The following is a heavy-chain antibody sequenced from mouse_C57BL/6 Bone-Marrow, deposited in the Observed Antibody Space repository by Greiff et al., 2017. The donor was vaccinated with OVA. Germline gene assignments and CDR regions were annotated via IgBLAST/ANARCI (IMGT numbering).Heavy chain of an antibody. CDR1: GYTFTSYW. D-gene: IGHD3-1*01. CDR2: IHPNSGST. V-gene: IGHV1-64*01. Sequence: QVQLQQPGAELVKPGASVKLSCKASGYTFTSYWMHWVKQRPGQGLEWIGMIHPNSGSTNYNEKFKSKATLTVDKSSSTAYMQLSSLTSEDAAVYYCARSGGFWFAYWGQGTLVTVSA. CDR3: ARSGGFWFAY. J-gene: IGHJ3*01.